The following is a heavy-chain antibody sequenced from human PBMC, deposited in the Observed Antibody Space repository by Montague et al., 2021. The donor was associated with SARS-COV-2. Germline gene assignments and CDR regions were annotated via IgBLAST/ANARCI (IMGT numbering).Heavy chain of an antibody. V-gene: IGHV4-61*02. D-gene: IGHD5-12*01. J-gene: IGHJ4*02. CDR1: GGSISSDSYY. CDR2: VYTTGST. Sequence: TLSLTRTVSGGSISSDSYYWSWIRQPAGKGLEWIGRVYTTGSTNYNPSLKSRVTISGDTSRNQFSLRLTPVTAADTAMYYCARAVIYGGYAFAYFDFWGQGVLVTVSS. CDR3: ARAVIYGGYAFAYFDF.